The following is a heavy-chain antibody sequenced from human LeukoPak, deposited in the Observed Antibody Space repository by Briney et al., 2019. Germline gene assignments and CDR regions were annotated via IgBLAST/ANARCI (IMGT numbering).Heavy chain of an antibody. CDR1: GGTFSSYA. D-gene: IGHD3-22*01. CDR3: ASPDDSSGYYCGY. V-gene: IGHV1-69*04. CDR2: IIPILGIA. J-gene: IGHJ4*02. Sequence: ASVKVSCKASGGTFSSYAISWVRQAPGQGLEWMGRIIPILGIANYAQKFQGRVTITADKSTSTAYMELSSLRSEDTAVYYCASPDDSSGYYCGYWGQGTLITVSS.